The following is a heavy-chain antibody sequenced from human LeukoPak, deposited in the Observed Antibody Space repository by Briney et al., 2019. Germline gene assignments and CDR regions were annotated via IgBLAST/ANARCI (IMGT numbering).Heavy chain of an antibody. D-gene: IGHD3-22*01. J-gene: IGHJ4*02. Sequence: AGGSLRLSCAASGFTFSSYAMSWVRRAPGKGLEWVSSITSSGAATYYADSVKGRFTISRDNSDNTLYLQMNSLRAEDTAVYYCAKDRPNYYGSNGHYYKLNGDCWGQGTLVTVSS. CDR1: GFTFSSYA. V-gene: IGHV3-23*01. CDR3: AKDRPNYYGSNGHYYKLNGDC. CDR2: ITSSGAAT.